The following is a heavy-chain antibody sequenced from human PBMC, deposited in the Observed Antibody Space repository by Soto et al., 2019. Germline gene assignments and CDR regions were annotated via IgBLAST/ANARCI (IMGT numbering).Heavy chain of an antibody. V-gene: IGHV4-59*12. CDR2: IYYSGST. CDR3: ARVGKYYYGSGSSPRDDY. CDR1: GGSMSSYY. J-gene: IGHJ4*02. D-gene: IGHD3-10*01. Sequence: SETLSLTCTVSGGSMSSYYWSWIRQPPGKGLEWIGYIYYSGSTNYNPSLKSRVTISVDTSKNQFSLKLSSVTAADTAVYYCARVGKYYYGSGSSPRDDYWGQGTLVTVSS.